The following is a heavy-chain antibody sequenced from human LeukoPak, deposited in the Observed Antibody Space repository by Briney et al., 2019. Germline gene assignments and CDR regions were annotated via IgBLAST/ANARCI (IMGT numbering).Heavy chain of an antibody. CDR3: ARELLGDAFDI. Sequence: ASVKVSCKASGYTFTGYYMHWVRRAPGQGLEWMGWINPNSGGTNYAQKFQGRVTMTRDTSISTAYMELSRLRSDDTAVYYCARELLGDAFDIWGQGTMVAVSS. D-gene: IGHD7-27*01. V-gene: IGHV1-2*02. CDR1: GYTFTGYY. CDR2: INPNSGGT. J-gene: IGHJ3*02.